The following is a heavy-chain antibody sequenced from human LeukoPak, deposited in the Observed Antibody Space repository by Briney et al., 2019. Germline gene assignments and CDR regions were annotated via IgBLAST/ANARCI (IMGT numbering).Heavy chain of an antibody. V-gene: IGHV3-23*01. D-gene: IGHD6-13*01. CDR3: AKVETAAAATLRGFDY. CDR1: GFTFSSYA. Sequence: GGSLRLSCAASGFTFSSYAMSWVRQAPGKGLEWVSSIGGSGGSTYYADSVRGRFTISRDNSKNTLYLQMNSLRAEDTAVYYCAKVETAAAATLRGFDYWGQGTLVTVSS. J-gene: IGHJ4*02. CDR2: IGGSGGST.